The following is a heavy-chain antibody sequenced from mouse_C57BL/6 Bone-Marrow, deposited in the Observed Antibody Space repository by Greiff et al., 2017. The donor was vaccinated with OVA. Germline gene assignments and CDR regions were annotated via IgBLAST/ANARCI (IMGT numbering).Heavy chain of an antibody. J-gene: IGHJ2*01. CDR2: IHPNSGST. CDR1: GYTFTSYW. V-gene: IGHV1-64*01. CDR3: ARLRFLGVFYY. D-gene: IGHD3-3*01. Sequence: VQLQQPGAELVKPGASVKLSCKASGYTFTSYWMHWVKQRPGHGLEWIGMIHPNSGSTNYNEKFKSKATLTVDKSSSTAYMQLSSLTSEDSAVYYGARLRFLGVFYYWGQGTTLTVSS.